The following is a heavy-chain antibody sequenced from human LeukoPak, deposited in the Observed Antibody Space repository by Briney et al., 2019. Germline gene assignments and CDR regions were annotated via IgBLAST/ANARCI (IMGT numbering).Heavy chain of an antibody. CDR3: ASKKLGGDSEGNDAFDI. J-gene: IGHJ3*02. D-gene: IGHD4-17*01. Sequence: GASVKVSCKASGYTFTSYGISWVRQAPGQGLEWMGRISAYNGNTNYAQKLQGRVTMTTDTSTSTAYMELRSLRSDDTAVYYCASKKLGGDSEGNDAFDIWGQGTMVTVSS. V-gene: IGHV1-18*01. CDR2: ISAYNGNT. CDR1: GYTFTSYG.